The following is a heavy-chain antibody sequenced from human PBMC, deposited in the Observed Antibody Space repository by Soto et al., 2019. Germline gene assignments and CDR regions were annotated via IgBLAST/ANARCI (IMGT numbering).Heavy chain of an antibody. CDR3: ARDRKWKLGADDGPYYGMDV. J-gene: IGHJ6*02. CDR1: GGSISSGGYY. V-gene: IGHV4-31*03. CDR2: IYYSGST. Sequence: PSETLSLTCTVSGGSISSGGYYWSWIRQHPGKGLEWIGYIYYSGSTYYNPSLKSRVTISVDTSKNQFSLKLSSVTAADTAVYYCARDRKWKLGADDGPYYGMDVWGQGTTVTVSS. D-gene: IGHD7-27*01.